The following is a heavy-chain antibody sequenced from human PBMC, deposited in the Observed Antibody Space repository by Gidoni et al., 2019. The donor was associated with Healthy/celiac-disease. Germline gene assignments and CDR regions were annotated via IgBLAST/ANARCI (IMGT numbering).Heavy chain of an antibody. V-gene: IGHV3-21*01. CDR2: ISSSSSDI. Sequence: EVQLVESGGGLVKPGGSLRLSCAAAGFTFSSYSMNWVRQAPGKGLEWVSSISSSSSDIDYADSVKGRFTISRDNAKNSLYLQMNSLRAEDTAVYYCARDPGDSGYVVDYWGQVTLVTVSS. CDR3: ARDPGDSGYVVDY. J-gene: IGHJ4*02. D-gene: IGHD5-12*01. CDR1: GFTFSSYS.